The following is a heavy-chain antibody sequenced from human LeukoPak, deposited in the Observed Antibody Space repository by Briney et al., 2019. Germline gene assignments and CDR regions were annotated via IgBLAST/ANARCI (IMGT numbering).Heavy chain of an antibody. D-gene: IGHD6-19*01. Sequence: GGSLKLSCAASGFTFSGSVMHWVRQAPGKGLEWVANIKQDGSEKYYVDSVKGRFTISRDNAKNSLYLQMNSLRAEDTAVYYCARSILNRGRGSISVAGTIDYWGQGTLVTVSS. CDR3: ARSILNRGRGSISVAGTIDY. V-gene: IGHV3-7*05. CDR2: IKQDGSEK. CDR1: GFTFSGSV. J-gene: IGHJ4*02.